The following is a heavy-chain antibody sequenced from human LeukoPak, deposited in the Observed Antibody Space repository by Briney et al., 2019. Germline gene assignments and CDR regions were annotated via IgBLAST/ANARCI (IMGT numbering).Heavy chain of an antibody. CDR1: GGSISSSSYS. CDR3: ARDEIIVATSFDY. CDR2: IYYSGST. J-gene: IGHJ4*02. Sequence: SETLSLTCTVSGGSISSSSYSWGWIRQPPGKGLEWIGSIYYSGSTYYNPSLKSRVTISVDTSKNQFSLKLSSVTAADTAVYYCARDEIIVATSFDYWGQGTLVTVSS. V-gene: IGHV4-39*01. D-gene: IGHD5-12*01.